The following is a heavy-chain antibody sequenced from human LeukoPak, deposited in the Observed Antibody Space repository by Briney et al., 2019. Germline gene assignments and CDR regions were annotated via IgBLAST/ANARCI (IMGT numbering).Heavy chain of an antibody. J-gene: IGHJ4*02. CDR3: ARHVGSSWENDY. V-gene: IGHV4-39*01. D-gene: IGHD6-13*01. CDR1: GGSISSSSYY. Sequence: PSETLSLTCTVSGGSISSSSYYWGWIRQPPGKGLEWIGSIYYSGSTYYNPSLKSRVTISVDTSKNQFSLKLSFVTAADTAVYYCARHVGSSWENDYWGQGTLVTVSS. CDR2: IYYSGST.